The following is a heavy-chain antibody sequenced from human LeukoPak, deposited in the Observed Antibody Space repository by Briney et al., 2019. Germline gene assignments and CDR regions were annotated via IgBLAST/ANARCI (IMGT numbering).Heavy chain of an antibody. CDR3: AKLLYYYDSSQPY. CDR2: ISYDGSNK. V-gene: IGHV3-30*04. CDR1: GFTFSSYA. Sequence: PGGSLRLSCAASGFTFSSYAMHWVRQAPGKGLEWVAVISYDGSNKYYADSVKGRFTISGDNSKNTLYLQMNSLRAEDTAVYYCAKLLYYYDSSQPYWGQGTLVTVSS. D-gene: IGHD3-22*01. J-gene: IGHJ4*02.